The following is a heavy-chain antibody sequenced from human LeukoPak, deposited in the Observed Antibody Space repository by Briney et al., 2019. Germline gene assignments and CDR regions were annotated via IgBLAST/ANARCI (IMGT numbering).Heavy chain of an antibody. D-gene: IGHD6-6*01. J-gene: IGHJ4*02. CDR2: IYSGGSA. CDR3: AREGPSSSSFDY. V-gene: IGHV3-53*04. CDR1: GFTVSSNY. Sequence: PGRSLRLSCAASGFTVSSNYMSWVRQAPGKGLEWVSVIYSGGSAYYADSVKGRFTISRHNSKNTLYPQMNSLRAEDTAVYYCAREGPSSSSFDYWGQGTLVTVSS.